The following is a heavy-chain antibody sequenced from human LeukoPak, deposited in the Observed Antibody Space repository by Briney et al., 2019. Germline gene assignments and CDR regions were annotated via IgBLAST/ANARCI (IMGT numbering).Heavy chain of an antibody. CDR2: IYYSGST. CDR1: GGSISSSSYY. V-gene: IGHV4-39*01. D-gene: IGHD3-10*01. Sequence: SETLSLTCTVSGGSISSSSYYWGWIRQPPGKGLEWIGSIYYSGSTYYNPSLKSRVTISVDTSKNQFSLKLSSVTAADTAVYYCARCLLWFGELSYPNWYFDLWGRGTLVTVSS. CDR3: ARCLLWFGELSYPNWYFDL. J-gene: IGHJ2*01.